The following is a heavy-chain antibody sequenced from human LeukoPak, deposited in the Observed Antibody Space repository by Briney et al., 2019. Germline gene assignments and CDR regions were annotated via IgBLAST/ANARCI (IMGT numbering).Heavy chain of an antibody. CDR3: ARDRYYYVDV. CDR2: IYTSGST. J-gene: IGHJ6*03. Sequence: PSQTLSLTCTVSGGSISSGSYYWSWIRQPAGKGLEWIGRIYTSGSTNYNPSLKSRVTISVDTSKNQFSLKLSSVTAADTAVYYCARDRYYYVDVWGKGTTVTVSS. V-gene: IGHV4-61*02. CDR1: GGSISSGSYY.